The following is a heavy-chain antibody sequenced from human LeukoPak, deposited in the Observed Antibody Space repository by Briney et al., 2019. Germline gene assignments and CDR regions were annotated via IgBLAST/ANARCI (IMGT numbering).Heavy chain of an antibody. J-gene: IGHJ6*03. V-gene: IGHV4-34*01. Sequence: KPSETLSLTCAVYGGSFSGYYWSWIRQPPGKGLEWIGEINHSGSTNYNPSLKSRVTISVDTSKNQFSLKLSSVTAADTAVYYCARAPPYYMDVWGKGTTVTVSS. CDR3: ARAPPYYMDV. CDR2: INHSGST. CDR1: GGSFSGYY.